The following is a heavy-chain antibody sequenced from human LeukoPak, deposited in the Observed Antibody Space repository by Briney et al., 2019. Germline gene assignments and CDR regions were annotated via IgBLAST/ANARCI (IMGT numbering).Heavy chain of an antibody. CDR2: ISYDGSNK. CDR1: GFTFSSYA. Sequence: GRSLRLSCAASGFTFSSYAMHWVRQAPGKGLEWVAVISYDGSNKYYADSVKGRFTISRDNSKNTLYLQMNSLRAEDTAVYYCARDSPWKGIAAAGLNWFDPWGQGTLVTVSS. CDR3: ARDSPWKGIAAAGLNWFDP. J-gene: IGHJ5*02. D-gene: IGHD6-13*01. V-gene: IGHV3-30*04.